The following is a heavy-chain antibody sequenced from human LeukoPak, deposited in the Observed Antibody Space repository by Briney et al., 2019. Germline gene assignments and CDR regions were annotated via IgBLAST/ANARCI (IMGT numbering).Heavy chain of an antibody. CDR3: ATNLCDSGWPFDH. V-gene: IGHV3-48*03. J-gene: IGHJ4*02. CDR2: ISSSDNTI. CDR1: GFAFSSYE. D-gene: IGHD6-19*01. Sequence: PGGSLRLSCAASGFAFSSYELNWIRQAPGKGLEWISYISSSDNTIYYADSVKGRFTISRDNAKNSLYLQMNTLGVEDTAVYYCATNLCDSGWPFDHWGQGTLVTVSS.